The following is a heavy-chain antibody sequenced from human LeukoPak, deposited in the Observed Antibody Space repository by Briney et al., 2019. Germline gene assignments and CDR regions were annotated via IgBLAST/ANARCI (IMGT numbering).Heavy chain of an antibody. V-gene: IGHV4-59*01. D-gene: IGHD6-19*01. J-gene: IGHJ4*02. Sequence: SETLSLTCTVSGGSINSYYWSWIRQPPGKGLEWIGYIYYSGSTNHNPSLKSRVTISVDSSNNQFSLKLNSVTAADTAVYYCARSSGWHLDYWGQGTLVTVSS. CDR3: ARSSGWHLDY. CDR1: GGSINSYY. CDR2: IYYSGST.